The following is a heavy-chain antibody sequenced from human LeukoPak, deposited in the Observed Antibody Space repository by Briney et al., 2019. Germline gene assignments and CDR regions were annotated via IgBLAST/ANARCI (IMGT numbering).Heavy chain of an antibody. CDR2: IYYSGST. V-gene: IGHV4-39*01. J-gene: IGHJ4*02. D-gene: IGHD4-11*01. CDR1: GGSISSSSYY. CDR3: ARLIRAYSNYGFDY. Sequence: PSETLSLTGTVSGGSISSSSYYWGWIRQPPGKGLEWIGSIYYSGSTYYNPSLKSRVTISVDTSKNQFSLKLSSVTAADTAVYYCARLIRAYSNYGFDYWGQGTLVTVSS.